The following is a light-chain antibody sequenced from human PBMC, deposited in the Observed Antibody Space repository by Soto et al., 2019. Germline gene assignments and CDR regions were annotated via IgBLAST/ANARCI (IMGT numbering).Light chain of an antibody. V-gene: IGLV2-11*01. CDR2: DVS. CDR1: SSDVGGYNS. CDR3: CSYAGTYSFV. J-gene: IGLJ1*01. Sequence: QSVLTQPRSVSGSPGQSVTISCTGTSSDVGGYNSVSWYQQHPGKAPKLMIYDVSKRPSGVPDRFSGSKSGNTASLIISGLQAEDEADYYCCSYAGTYSFVFGTGTKVTVL.